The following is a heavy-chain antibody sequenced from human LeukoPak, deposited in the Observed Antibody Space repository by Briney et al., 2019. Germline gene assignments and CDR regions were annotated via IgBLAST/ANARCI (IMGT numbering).Heavy chain of an antibody. D-gene: IGHD6-19*01. Sequence: GGSLRLSCAASGFTFSSCSMNWVRQAPGKGLEWVSSISSSSSYIYYADSVKGRFTISRDNAKNSLYLQVNSLRAEDTAVYYCARQWLVTGGNDYWGQGTLVTVSS. J-gene: IGHJ4*02. V-gene: IGHV3-21*01. CDR3: ARQWLVTGGNDY. CDR2: ISSSSSYI. CDR1: GFTFSSCS.